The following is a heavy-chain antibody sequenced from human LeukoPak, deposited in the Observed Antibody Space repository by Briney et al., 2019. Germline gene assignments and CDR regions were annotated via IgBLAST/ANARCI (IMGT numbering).Heavy chain of an antibody. Sequence: ASVKVSCKVSGFPLPELSIHWVRQPPGEGLEWMGGIDRENSQRVYAQKFQGRLTMTEDTAADTVYMDLSSLRSDDTAVYYCATKNLFHLWGQGTLVTVSS. D-gene: IGHD1-14*01. CDR3: ATKNLFHL. V-gene: IGHV1-24*01. CDR1: GFPLPELS. J-gene: IGHJ4*02. CDR2: IDRENSQR.